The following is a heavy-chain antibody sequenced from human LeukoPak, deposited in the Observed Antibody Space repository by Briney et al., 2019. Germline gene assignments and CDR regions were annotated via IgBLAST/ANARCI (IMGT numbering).Heavy chain of an antibody. CDR2: ISYDGSNK. CDR3: ARESAGAGLFDY. D-gene: IGHD6-19*01. Sequence: GGSLRLSCAASGFTFSSYAMHWVRQAPGKGLEWVAVISYDGSNKYYADSVKGRFTISRDNSKNTLYLQMNSLRAEDTAVYYCARESAGAGLFDYWGQGTLVTVSS. J-gene: IGHJ4*02. CDR1: GFTFSSYA. V-gene: IGHV3-30-3*01.